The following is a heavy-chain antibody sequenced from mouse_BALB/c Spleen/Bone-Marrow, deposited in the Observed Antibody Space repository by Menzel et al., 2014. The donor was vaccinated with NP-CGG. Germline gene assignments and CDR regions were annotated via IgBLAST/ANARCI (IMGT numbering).Heavy chain of an antibody. Sequence: DVKLVESGGGLVQPGGFLRLSCVTSGFTFTDHYMSWVRQPPGKALEWLGFIRNKANGYTTEFSASVKDRFTIARDNSQSIVYLQMNTLRAEDSATYYCARDYLYYFDYWGQGTPLTVSS. CDR2: IRNKANGYTT. CDR1: GFTFTDHY. CDR3: ARDYLYYFDY. D-gene: IGHD2-1*01. J-gene: IGHJ2*01. V-gene: IGHV7-3*02.